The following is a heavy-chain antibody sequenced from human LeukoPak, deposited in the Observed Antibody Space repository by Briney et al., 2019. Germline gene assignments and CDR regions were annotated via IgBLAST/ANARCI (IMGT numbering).Heavy chain of an antibody. CDR2: IYTSGST. Sequence: SETLSLTCTVSGGSISSYYWSWIRQPAGKGLEWIGRIYTSGSTNYNPSLKSRVTMSVDTSMNQFSLKLSSVTAADTAVYYCARMIVVVIGGAFDIWGQGTMVTVSS. V-gene: IGHV4-4*07. D-gene: IGHD3-22*01. CDR1: GGSISSYY. J-gene: IGHJ3*02. CDR3: ARMIVVVIGGAFDI.